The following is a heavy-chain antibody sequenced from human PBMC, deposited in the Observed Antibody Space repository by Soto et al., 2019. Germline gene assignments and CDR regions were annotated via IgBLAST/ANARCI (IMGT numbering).Heavy chain of an antibody. J-gene: IGHJ6*04. CDR1: GFTFTSYW. V-gene: IGHV3-7*01. CDR3: VREIASRL. CDR2: INKDGSEK. D-gene: IGHD2-21*01. Sequence: EVQVVESGGGLVQPGGSLRLSCAASGFTFTSYWMTWVRQAPGRGLEWVANINKDGSEKSYVDSVKGRFTNSRDNAKSSRYLQMNSLRADGTAVYYCVREIASRLWGKGTTVIVSS.